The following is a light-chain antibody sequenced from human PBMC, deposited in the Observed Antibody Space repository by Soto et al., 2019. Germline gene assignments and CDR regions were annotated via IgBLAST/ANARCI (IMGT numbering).Light chain of an antibody. J-gene: IGLJ3*02. CDR1: SSNIGAGYD. CDR3: QSYDSSLSGLV. Sequence: QPVPTQPPSVSGAPGQRVTISCTGSSSNIGAGYDVHWYQQRPGTAPKLLIYGNSNRPSGVPDRFSGSKSGTSASLASTGLQAEDEADYYCQSYDSSLSGLVFGGGTKLTVL. CDR2: GNS. V-gene: IGLV1-40*01.